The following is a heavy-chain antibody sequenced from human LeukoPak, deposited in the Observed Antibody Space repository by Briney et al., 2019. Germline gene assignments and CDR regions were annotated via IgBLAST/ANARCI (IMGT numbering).Heavy chain of an antibody. CDR1: TFXXXG. CDR3: ARVRSDSSGWGYYYYYMDV. Sequence: TFXXXGISWVRQAPGQGLEWMGWISAYNGNTNYAQKLQGRVTMTTDTSTSTAYMELRSLRSDDTAVYYCARVRSDSSGWGYYYYYMDVWGKGTTVTVSS. CDR2: ISAYNGNT. D-gene: IGHD6-19*01. J-gene: IGHJ6*03. V-gene: IGHV1-18*01.